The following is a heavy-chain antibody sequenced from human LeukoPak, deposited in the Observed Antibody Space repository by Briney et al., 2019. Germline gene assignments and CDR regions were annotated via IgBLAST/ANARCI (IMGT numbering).Heavy chain of an antibody. J-gene: IGHJ4*02. V-gene: IGHV1-69*13. CDR2: IIPIFGTA. CDR3: ARAIYGDYLLHFDY. Sequence: GASVKVSCKASGGTFSSYAISWVRQAPGQGLEWMGGIIPIFGTANCAQKFQGRVTITADESTSTAYMELSSLRSEDTAVYYCARAIYGDYLLHFDYWGQGTLVTVSS. CDR1: GGTFSSYA. D-gene: IGHD4-17*01.